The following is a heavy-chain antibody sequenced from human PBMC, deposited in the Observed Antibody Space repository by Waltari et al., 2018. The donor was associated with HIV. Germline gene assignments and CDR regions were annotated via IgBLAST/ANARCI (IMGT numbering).Heavy chain of an antibody. V-gene: IGHV1-8*01. CDR2: VSTRSGKA. J-gene: IGHJ5*02. D-gene: IGHD3-16*01. Sequence: QAQLVQSGAAVKKPGASVRISCKASGYNFPNYDINWVRQAPGQRLEWMGRVSTRSGKAQYGQTFQDRVNVNRDTYTTTAYMELRSLTSDDTALYRCARGAEFCPGPSCYRLDPWAQGTQVSVS. CDR3: ARGAEFCPGPSCYRLDP. CDR1: GYNFPNYD.